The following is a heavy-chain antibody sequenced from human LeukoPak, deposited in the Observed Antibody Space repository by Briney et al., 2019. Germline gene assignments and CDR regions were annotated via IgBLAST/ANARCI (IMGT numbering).Heavy chain of an antibody. Sequence: GGSLRLSCVGSGFTFSEYAMHWVRQAPGKGLEWVALISYAGSNKYYADSVKGRFTISRDNSKNTVYLQMNSLRDEDTAVYFCARDHFTVRCYFDYWGQGTLVTVSS. CDR3: ARDHFTVRCYFDY. D-gene: IGHD4-17*01. V-gene: IGHV3-30*04. CDR1: GFTFSEYA. J-gene: IGHJ4*02. CDR2: ISYAGSNK.